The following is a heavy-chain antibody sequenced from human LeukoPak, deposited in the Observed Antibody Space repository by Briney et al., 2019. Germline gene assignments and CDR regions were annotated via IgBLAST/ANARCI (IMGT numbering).Heavy chain of an antibody. V-gene: IGHV4-59*01. J-gene: IGHJ6*03. Sequence: GSLRLSCAASGFTLNTYNMNWVRQAPGKGLEWIGYVDHTGSTNFNPSLNGRVSISRDTTKNLFSLRLRSVTAADTAVYFCARGRVSSSTWYSTYYYYFYMDVWGKGTTVTVSS. CDR3: ARGRVSSSTWYSTYYYYFYMDV. CDR2: VDHTGST. D-gene: IGHD1-1*01. CDR1: GFTLNTYN.